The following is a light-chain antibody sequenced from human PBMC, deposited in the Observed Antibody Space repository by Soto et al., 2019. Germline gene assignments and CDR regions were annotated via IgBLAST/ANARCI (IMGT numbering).Light chain of an antibody. CDR3: QQRSNWRRT. Sequence: IVLTQSPATLSLSPGERATLSCRASQSVSSYLAWYQQKPGQAPRLLIYDASNRATGIPARFSGSGSGTDLTLTISSLEPEDFAVYYCQQRSNWRRTFGQGTKVDIK. V-gene: IGKV3-11*01. J-gene: IGKJ1*01. CDR2: DAS. CDR1: QSVSSY.